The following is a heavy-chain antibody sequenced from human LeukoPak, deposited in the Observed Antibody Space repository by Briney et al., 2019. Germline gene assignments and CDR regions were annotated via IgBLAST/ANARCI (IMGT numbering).Heavy chain of an antibody. CDR1: GGSISSSGYC. CDR2: IDYSGNT. D-gene: IGHD6-13*01. CDR3: ARGRYLTTGGGAAAGFLDY. J-gene: IGHJ4*02. V-gene: IGHV4-39*01. Sequence: PETLSLTCTVSGGSISSSGYCWGWIRQPPGKGLEWIGSIDYSGNTNYNPSLKSRVTISVDMSRNQFSLKLSSVTAADTAVYYCARGRYLTTGGGAAAGFLDYWGQGTLVTVSS.